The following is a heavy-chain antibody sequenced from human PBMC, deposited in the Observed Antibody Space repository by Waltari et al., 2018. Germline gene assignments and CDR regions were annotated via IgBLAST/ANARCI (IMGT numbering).Heavy chain of an antibody. CDR3: ARGSYYYYYYGMDV. V-gene: IGHV3-30*03. Sequence: QVQLVESGGGVVQPGRSLRLSCAASGFTFSSYGMHWVRQAPGKGLGWVAVISYDGSNKDYADSVKGRFTISRDNSKNTLYLQMNSLRAEDTAVYYCARGSYYYYYYGMDVWGQGTTVTVSS. J-gene: IGHJ6*02. CDR2: ISYDGSNK. CDR1: GFTFSSYG.